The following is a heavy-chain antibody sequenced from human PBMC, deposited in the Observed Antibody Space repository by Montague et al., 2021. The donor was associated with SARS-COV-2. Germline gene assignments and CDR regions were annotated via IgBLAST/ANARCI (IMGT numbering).Heavy chain of an antibody. J-gene: IGHJ4*02. D-gene: IGHD3-22*01. Sequence: SETLSLTCTVSGGSISSYYWSWIRQPPGKGLEWIGYIYYSGSTNYNPSLKSRVTISVDTSKNQFSLKLSSVTAADTAVYCCARGMHYYDSSGYYFDYWGQGTLVTVSS. CDR1: GGSISSYY. CDR2: IYYSGST. V-gene: IGHV4-59*01. CDR3: ARGMHYYDSSGYYFDY.